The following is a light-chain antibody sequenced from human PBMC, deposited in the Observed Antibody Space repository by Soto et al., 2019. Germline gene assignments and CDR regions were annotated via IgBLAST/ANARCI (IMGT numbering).Light chain of an antibody. CDR3: HQYNMWPPLI. CDR2: GAS. J-gene: IGKJ4*01. Sequence: EIVMTQSPATLSVSPGESATLSCRASQSIRSNLAWHQQKPGQAPRLLIYGASTRATGIPARFSGSGSGTEFTLTISGLQSEDFAVYYCHQYNMWPPLIFGGGTKVEIK. V-gene: IGKV3-15*01. CDR1: QSIRSN.